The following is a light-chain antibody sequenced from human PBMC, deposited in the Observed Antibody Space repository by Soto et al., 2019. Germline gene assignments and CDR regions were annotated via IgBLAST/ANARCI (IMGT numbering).Light chain of an antibody. Sequence: IQMTQSPSIVSASVGDRVAITCRASQNLGKLLAWYQHKAGKAPKLLIFDASNLQDGVPSRFSGTGSGTEFTLTISGRQPDDFGIYYCQQYEESYSFGQGTTVDIK. V-gene: IGKV1-5*01. CDR1: QNLGKL. CDR3: QQYEESYS. J-gene: IGKJ2*01. CDR2: DAS.